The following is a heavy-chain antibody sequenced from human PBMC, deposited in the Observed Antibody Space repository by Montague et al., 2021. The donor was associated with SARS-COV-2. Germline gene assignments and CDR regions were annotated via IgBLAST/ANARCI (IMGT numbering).Heavy chain of an antibody. CDR3: AREPRETGSDWYYDFWSGYSLPRGYYYYGMDV. V-gene: IGHV3-48*03. J-gene: IGHJ6*02. CDR2: ISSSGSTI. CDR1: GFTFSSYE. Sequence: SIRLSCSASGFTFSSYEMNWVRQAPGKGLEWVSYISSSGSTIYYADSVKGRFTISRDNAKNSLYLQMNSLRAEDTAVYYCAREPRETGSDWYYDFWSGYSLPRGYYYYGMDVWGQGTTVTVSS. D-gene: IGHD3-3*01.